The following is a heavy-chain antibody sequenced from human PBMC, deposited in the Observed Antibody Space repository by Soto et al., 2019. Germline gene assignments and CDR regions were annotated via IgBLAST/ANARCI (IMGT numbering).Heavy chain of an antibody. V-gene: IGHV3-53*01. Sequence: LRLSCAASGLSVSNNYISWVRQAPGKGLEWISVIYGAGNTYNADSMKGRFTISRDNSKNTVYLQMNSLRAEDTAVYYCARLGRRDPDDYWGQGTLVTVSS. D-gene: IGHD3-16*01. CDR1: GLSVSNNY. J-gene: IGHJ4*02. CDR2: IYGAGNT. CDR3: ARLGRRDPDDY.